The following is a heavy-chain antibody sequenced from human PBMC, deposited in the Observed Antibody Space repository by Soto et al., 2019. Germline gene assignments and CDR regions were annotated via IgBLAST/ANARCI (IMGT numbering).Heavy chain of an antibody. CDR1: GGSISSGGYY. J-gene: IGHJ5*02. D-gene: IGHD2-2*01. V-gene: IGHV4-31*03. Sequence: PSETLSLTCTVSGGSISSGGYYWSWIRQHPGKGLEWIGYIYYSGSTYYNPSLKSRVTISVDTSKNQFSLKLGSVTAADTAVYYCARSVVVPAAYINWFDPWGQGTLVTVSS. CDR2: IYYSGST. CDR3: ARSVVVPAAYINWFDP.